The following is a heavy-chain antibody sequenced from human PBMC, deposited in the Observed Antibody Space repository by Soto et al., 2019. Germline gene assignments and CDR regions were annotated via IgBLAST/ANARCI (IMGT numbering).Heavy chain of an antibody. D-gene: IGHD3-3*01. V-gene: IGHV3-21*01. J-gene: IGHJ4*02. CDR1: GFNFSIYR. Sequence: PGGSLRLSCAACGFNFSIYRMNWVRQAPGKGLEWVSSISSSSSYIYYADSVKGRFTISRDNAKNSLYLQMNSLRVEDTAVYYCARRRFGDYWGQGTLVTVSS. CDR2: ISSSSSYI. CDR3: ARRRFGDY.